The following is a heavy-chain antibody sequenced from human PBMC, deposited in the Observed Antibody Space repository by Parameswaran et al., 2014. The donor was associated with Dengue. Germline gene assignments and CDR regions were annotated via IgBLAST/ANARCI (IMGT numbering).Heavy chain of an antibody. D-gene: IGHD3-10*01. CDR3: ARLGENGSGPTRRPDAFDI. CDR2: INPNSGGT. Sequence: WVRQAPGQGLEWMGWINPNSGGTNYAQKFQGRVTMTRDTSISTAYMELSRLRSDDTAVYYCARLGENGSGPTRRPDAFDIWGQGTMVTVSS. J-gene: IGHJ3*02. V-gene: IGHV1-2*02.